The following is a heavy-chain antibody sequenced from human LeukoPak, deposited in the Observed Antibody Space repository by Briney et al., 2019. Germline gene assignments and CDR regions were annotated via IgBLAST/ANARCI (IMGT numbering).Heavy chain of an antibody. CDR1: GFTFSSYW. CDR2: INSDGSST. Sequence: GGSLRLSCAASGFTFSSYWMHWVRQAPGKGLVWVSRINSDGSSTSYADSVKGRFTISRDNAKNTLYLQMNSLRAEDTAVYYCAREGGDGYNYRGEVGVYDYWGQGTLATVSS. D-gene: IGHD5-12*01. J-gene: IGHJ4*02. CDR3: AREGGDGYNYRGEVGVYDY. V-gene: IGHV3-74*01.